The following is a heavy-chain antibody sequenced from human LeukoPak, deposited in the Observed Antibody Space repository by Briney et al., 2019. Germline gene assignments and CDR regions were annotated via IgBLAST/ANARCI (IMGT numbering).Heavy chain of an antibody. CDR3: ASPGVAAAAGYYYGMDV. CDR2: ISPDGSTT. J-gene: IGHJ6*02. Sequence: GGSLRLSCAASGFTFSRYWMHWVRQAPGKGLMWVSRISPDGSTTLYADSVKGRFTISRDNAKNTLYLQMNSLGAEDTAVYYCASPGVAAAAGYYYGMDVWRQGTTVSVSS. V-gene: IGHV3-74*03. CDR1: GFTFSRYW. D-gene: IGHD6-13*01.